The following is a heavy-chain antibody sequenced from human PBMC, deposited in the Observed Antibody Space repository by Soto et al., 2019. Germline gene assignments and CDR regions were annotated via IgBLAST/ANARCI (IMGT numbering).Heavy chain of an antibody. V-gene: IGHV1-69*12. CDR3: ARRAEDNWAHDAFDI. CDR1: GGTFSSYA. CDR2: IIPIFGTA. J-gene: IGHJ3*02. Sequence: QVQLVQSGAEVKKPGSSVKVSCKASGGTFSSYAISWVRQAPGQGLEWMGGIIPIFGTANYAQKFQGRVTITADESTSTAYMELSRLRSADTAVYYCARRAEDNWAHDAFDIWGQGTMVTVSS. D-gene: IGHD1-1*01.